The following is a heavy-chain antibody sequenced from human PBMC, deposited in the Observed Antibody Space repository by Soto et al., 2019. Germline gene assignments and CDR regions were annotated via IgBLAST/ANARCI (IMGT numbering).Heavy chain of an antibody. V-gene: IGHV4-4*02. CDR3: ARLGGYYQAFDS. CDR2: TYHSGST. J-gene: IGHJ4*02. Sequence: SETMSLTCAVSGVSISSSNWWSWVRQPPGKGLEWIGETYHSGSTNYNPSLKSRVTISVDKSKNQFSLKLSSVTAADTAVYYCARLGGYYQAFDSWGQGTLVTVSS. CDR1: GVSISSSNW. D-gene: IGHD3-22*01.